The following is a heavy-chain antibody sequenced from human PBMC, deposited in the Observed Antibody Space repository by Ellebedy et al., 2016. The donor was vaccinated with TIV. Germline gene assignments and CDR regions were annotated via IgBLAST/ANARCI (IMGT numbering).Heavy chain of an antibody. J-gene: IGHJ3*02. V-gene: IGHV3-23*01. CDR2: FISGGDI. D-gene: IGHD3/OR15-3a*01. CDR1: GFTFSSYV. CDR3: AKGRTWTEHAFDI. Sequence: GESLKIPCAASGFTFSSYVMNWVRQAPGKGLEGVSAFISGGDIYYAESVKGRFTITRDNSKNTLYLQMNSLRAEDTAVYHSAKGRTWTEHAFDIWGQGTMVTVSS.